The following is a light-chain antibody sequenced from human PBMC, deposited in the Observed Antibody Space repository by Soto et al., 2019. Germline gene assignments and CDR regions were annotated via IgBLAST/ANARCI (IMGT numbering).Light chain of an antibody. CDR1: SRDVGGYDY. Sequence: QSALTQPASVSGSPGQSITISCTGTSRDVGGYDYVSWYQQHPGKAPKLLIYDVTKRPSGVPDRFSGSKSGNTASLTISGLQAEDEADFFCCSYGGSFPYVFGTGTQLTVL. V-gene: IGLV2-11*01. CDR2: DVT. J-gene: IGLJ1*01. CDR3: CSYGGSFPYV.